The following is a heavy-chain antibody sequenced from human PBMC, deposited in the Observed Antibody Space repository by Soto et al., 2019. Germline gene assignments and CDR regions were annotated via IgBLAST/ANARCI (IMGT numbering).Heavy chain of an antibody. D-gene: IGHD3-10*01. CDR1: GYTFTSYY. CDR2: INPSGGST. CDR3: ARDTGLLRYAFDI. J-gene: IGHJ3*02. Sequence: ASVKVSCKESGYTFTSYYLHWVRQAPGQGLEWIGIINPSGGSTRYAQNFQGRVTMTTDTSTSLVYMDMSSLRSEDTAVNCCARDTGLLRYAFDIWAQATIFTVSS. V-gene: IGHV1-46*01.